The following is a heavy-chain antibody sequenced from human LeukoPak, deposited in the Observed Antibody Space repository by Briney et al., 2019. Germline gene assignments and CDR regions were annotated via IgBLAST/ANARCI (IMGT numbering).Heavy chain of an antibody. Sequence: SETLSLTCTVSGGSISSGSYHWSWIRQPAGKGLEWIGRIYTSGSTNYNPSLKSRVTISVETSKTQFPLNLSSLTAGDTAVYYCARASTAQYTWFEPWGQGTLVTVSP. CDR2: IYTSGST. D-gene: IGHD2/OR15-2a*01. CDR1: GGSISSGSYH. V-gene: IGHV4-61*02. J-gene: IGHJ5*02. CDR3: ARASTAQYTWFEP.